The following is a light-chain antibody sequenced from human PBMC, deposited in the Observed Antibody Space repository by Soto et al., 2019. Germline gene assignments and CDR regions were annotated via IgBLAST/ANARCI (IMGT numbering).Light chain of an antibody. J-gene: IGKJ1*01. Sequence: DIQMTQSPSSLSASVGDRVTITCQASQAISGFLNWYQQKPGKAPKLLIYSASSLQSGVPSRFSGSGSGTDFTLTISSLQPEDFAAYYCQQSFSTPRTFGQGTKVEIK. V-gene: IGKV1-39*01. CDR1: QAISGF. CDR2: SAS. CDR3: QQSFSTPRT.